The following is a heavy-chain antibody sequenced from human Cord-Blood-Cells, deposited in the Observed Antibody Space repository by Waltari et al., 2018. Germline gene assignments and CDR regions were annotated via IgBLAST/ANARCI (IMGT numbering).Heavy chain of an antibody. CDR3: ARDKTGEQLVQGWFDP. J-gene: IGHJ5*02. CDR2: IYTSGSA. D-gene: IGHD6-6*01. CDR1: GGSISSYY. V-gene: IGHV4-4*07. Sequence: QVQLQESGPGLVKPSETLSLTCTVSGGSISSYYWSWIRQPAGKGLEWIGRIYTSGSANYNPSLKSRVTMSVDTSKNQFSRKLSSVTAADTAVYYCARDKTGEQLVQGWFDPWGQGTLVTVSS.